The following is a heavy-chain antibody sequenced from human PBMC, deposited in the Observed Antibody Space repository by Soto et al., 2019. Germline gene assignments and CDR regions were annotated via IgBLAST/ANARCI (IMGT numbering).Heavy chain of an antibody. Sequence: QVQLQESGPGLVKPSETLSLTCAVSGYSISSGYYWGWIRQPPGKGVEWIGSIYHSGSTYYNPSLKSRVTISVDTSKNQFSLKLSSVTAADTAVYYCARENRGMTEVDYWGQGTLVTVSS. CDR2: IYHSGST. CDR1: GYSISSGYY. V-gene: IGHV4-38-2*02. D-gene: IGHD2-21*02. CDR3: ARENRGMTEVDY. J-gene: IGHJ4*02.